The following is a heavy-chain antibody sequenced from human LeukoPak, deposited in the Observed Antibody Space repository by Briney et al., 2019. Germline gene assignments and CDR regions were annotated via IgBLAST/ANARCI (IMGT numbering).Heavy chain of an antibody. J-gene: IGHJ4*02. Sequence: GGSLRVSCAASGFTFSNYAMNWVRQAPGEGLEWVVVISYDGSNKYYADSVKGRFTISRDNSKNTLFLQMNSLRGEDTAVYYCARDFGWISGLDYWGQGTLVTVSS. CDR2: ISYDGSNK. V-gene: IGHV3-30-3*01. CDR1: GFTFSNYA. CDR3: ARDFGWISGLDY. D-gene: IGHD2-2*03.